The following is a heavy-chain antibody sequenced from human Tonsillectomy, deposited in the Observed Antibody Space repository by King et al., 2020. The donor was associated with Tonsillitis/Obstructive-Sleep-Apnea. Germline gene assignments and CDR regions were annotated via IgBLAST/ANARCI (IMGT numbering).Heavy chain of an antibody. D-gene: IGHD3-22*01. J-gene: IGHJ4*02. CDR3: ARVTRANYRSSGYYYFDY. Sequence: VQLVESGGGLMQPGGSLRLSCAASGLTVTDNYMSWVRQAPGKGLEGVSIIYSGGSTYYSDSVRGRFTISRDISKNTLYLQMSSLRAEDTAVYYCARVTRANYRSSGYYYFDYWGQGTLVTVSS. V-gene: IGHV3-53*01. CDR1: GLTVTDNY. CDR2: IYSGGST.